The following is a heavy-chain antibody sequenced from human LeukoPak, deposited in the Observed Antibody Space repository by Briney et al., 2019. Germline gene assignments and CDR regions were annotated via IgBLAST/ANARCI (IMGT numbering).Heavy chain of an antibody. CDR2: IYYSGST. V-gene: IGHV4-59*06. J-gene: IGHJ5*02. CDR3: AVYCSSTGCYGNWFDP. CDR1: GGSFSGYY. Sequence: SETLSLTCAVYGGSFSGYYWSWIRQPPGKGLEWIGYIYYSGSTYYNPSLKSRVTISVDTSKNQFSLKLSSVTAADSAVYYCAVYCSSTGCYGNWFDPWGQGTLVTVSS. D-gene: IGHD2-2*01.